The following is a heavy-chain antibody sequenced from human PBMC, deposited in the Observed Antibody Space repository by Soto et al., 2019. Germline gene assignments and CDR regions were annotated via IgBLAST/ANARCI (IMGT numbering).Heavy chain of an antibody. Sequence: KPSETLSLTCAFSCGSIISGGYSWSWIRQPPGKGLEWIGYIYHSGSTYYNPSLKSRVTISVDRSKNQFSLKLSSVTAADTAVYYCARGTMGAFDIWGQGTMVTVSS. J-gene: IGHJ3*02. D-gene: IGHD1-26*01. CDR1: CGSIISGGYS. CDR2: IYHSGST. CDR3: ARGTMGAFDI. V-gene: IGHV4-30-2*01.